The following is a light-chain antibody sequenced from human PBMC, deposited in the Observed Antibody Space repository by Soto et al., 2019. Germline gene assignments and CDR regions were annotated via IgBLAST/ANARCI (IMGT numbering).Light chain of an antibody. J-gene: IGLJ2*01. Sequence: QSVLTQPPFASGSPGQSVTISCTGMSSDVGGYNYVSWYQQHPGKAPKLMIYEVSKRPSGVPDRFSGSKSGNTASLTVSGLQAEDEADYYCSSYAGANSVVFGGGTKLTVL. V-gene: IGLV2-8*01. CDR2: EVS. CDR3: SSYAGANSVV. CDR1: SSDVGGYNY.